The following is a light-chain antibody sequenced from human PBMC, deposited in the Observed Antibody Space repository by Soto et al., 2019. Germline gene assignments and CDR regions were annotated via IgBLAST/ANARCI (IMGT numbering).Light chain of an antibody. CDR2: GAS. Sequence: VLTHSPCTLSLSPVERATLSCSAGHSVNSSYLAWYQQKPGQAPRLLIYGASSRATAIPDRFSGSGSGTDFTLIISRLEPEDFAVYYCQQYGSSPWTFGQGTKVDIK. V-gene: IGKV3-20*01. CDR3: QQYGSSPWT. CDR1: HSVNSSY. J-gene: IGKJ1*01.